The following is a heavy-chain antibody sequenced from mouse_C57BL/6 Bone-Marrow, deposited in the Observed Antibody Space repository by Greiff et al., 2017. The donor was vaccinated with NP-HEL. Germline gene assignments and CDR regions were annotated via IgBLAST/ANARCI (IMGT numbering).Heavy chain of an antibody. CDR2: IDPSDSYT. V-gene: IGHV1-59*01. CDR1: GYTFTSYW. D-gene: IGHD2-12*01. J-gene: IGHJ4*01. Sequence: VQLQQPGAELVRPGTSVKLSCKASGYTFTSYWMHWVKQRPGQGLEWIGVIDPSDSYTNYNQKFKGKATLTVDTSSSTAYMQLSSLTSEDSAVYYCARLRPLYYAMDYWGQGTSVTVSS. CDR3: ARLRPLYYAMDY.